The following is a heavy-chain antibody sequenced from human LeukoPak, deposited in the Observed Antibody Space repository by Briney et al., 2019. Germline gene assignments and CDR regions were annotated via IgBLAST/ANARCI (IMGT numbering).Heavy chain of an antibody. CDR3: AKSSSGGWIILDYFDY. Sequence: GGSLRLSCAASGFTFSSYAMSWVRQAPGKGLEWVSAISGSGGSTYYADSVKGRFTISRDNSKNTLYLQMNSLRAEDTAVYYCAKSSSGGWIILDYFDYWGQGTLVTVSS. D-gene: IGHD6-19*01. V-gene: IGHV3-23*01. CDR1: GFTFSSYA. CDR2: ISGSGGST. J-gene: IGHJ4*02.